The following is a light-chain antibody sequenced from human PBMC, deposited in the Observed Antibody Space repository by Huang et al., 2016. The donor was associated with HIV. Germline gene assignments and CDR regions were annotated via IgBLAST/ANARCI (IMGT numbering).Light chain of an antibody. CDR2: WAT. J-gene: IGKJ1*01. Sequence: DIVMTQSPDSLAVSPGESATINCKSSQTFLYSLNKKNYLAWFQQKPGRPPKLLIYWATTRESGVPERFSGSGSGTEFTLTINNLQAEDVAVYFCQQYYSVPQTFGHGTKVEIK. CDR3: QQYYSVPQT. CDR1: QTFLYSLNKKNY. V-gene: IGKV4-1*01.